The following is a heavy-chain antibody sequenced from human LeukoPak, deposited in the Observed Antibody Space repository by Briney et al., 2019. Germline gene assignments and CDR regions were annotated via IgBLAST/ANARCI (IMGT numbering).Heavy chain of an antibody. CDR2: ITPIFGTA. Sequence: SVKVSCKASGGTFSSYAISWVRQAPGQGLEWMGGITPIFGTANYAQKFQGRVTITADESTSTAYMELSSLRSEDTAVYYCARAPFDRGYFDYWGQGTLVTVSS. CDR1: GGTFSSYA. CDR3: ARAPFDRGYFDY. V-gene: IGHV1-69*13. D-gene: IGHD3-10*01. J-gene: IGHJ4*02.